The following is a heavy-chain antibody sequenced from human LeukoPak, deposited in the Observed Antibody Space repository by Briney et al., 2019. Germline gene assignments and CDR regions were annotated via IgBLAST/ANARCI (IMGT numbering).Heavy chain of an antibody. CDR3: TTDVGDYDY. J-gene: IGHJ4*02. V-gene: IGHV3-15*01. D-gene: IGHD4-17*01. CDR1: GFTFSNAW. CDR2: IKSKTDGGPT. Sequence: PGGSLRLSCAASGFTFSNAWMSWVRQAPGKGLEWVGRIKSKTDGGPTDYAAPVKGRFTISRDDSKNTLCLQMNSLKTEDTAVYYCTTDVGDYDYWGQGTLVTVSS.